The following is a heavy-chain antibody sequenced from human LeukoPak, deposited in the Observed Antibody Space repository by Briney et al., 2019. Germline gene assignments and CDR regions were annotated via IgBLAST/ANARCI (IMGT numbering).Heavy chain of an antibody. CDR1: GGSFSGYY. CDR2: INHSGST. Sequence: SETLSLTCAVYGGSFSGYYWSWIRQPPGKGLEWIGEINHSGSTNYNPSLKSRVTISVDTSKNQFSLKLSSVTAADTAVYYCARVSQLVAWFDPWGRGTLVTVSS. J-gene: IGHJ5*02. D-gene: IGHD6-13*01. V-gene: IGHV4-34*01. CDR3: ARVSQLVAWFDP.